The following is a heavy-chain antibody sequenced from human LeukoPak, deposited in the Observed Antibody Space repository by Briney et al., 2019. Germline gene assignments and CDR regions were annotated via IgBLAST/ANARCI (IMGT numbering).Heavy chain of an antibody. V-gene: IGHV1-2*02. D-gene: IGHD2-2*01. CDR2: INPNSGGT. CDR3: ARDRDQLMNWFDP. CDR1: GYTFTGYY. J-gene: IGHJ5*02. Sequence: GASVNVSCKASGYTFTGYYMHWVRQAPGQGLEWMGWINPNSGGTNYAQKFQGRVTMTRDTSTSTVYMELSSLRSEDTAVYYCARDRDQLMNWFDPWGQGTLVTVSS.